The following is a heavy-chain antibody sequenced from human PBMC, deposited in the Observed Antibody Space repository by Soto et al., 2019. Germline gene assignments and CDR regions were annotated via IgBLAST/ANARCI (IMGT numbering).Heavy chain of an antibody. CDR1: GFTFSSYA. D-gene: IGHD2-2*01. CDR2: ISYDGSNK. J-gene: IGHJ4*02. V-gene: IGHV3-30-3*01. CDR3: ARVPIVVVTAAMPVSDY. Sequence: QVQLVESGGGVVQPGRSLRLSCAASGFTFSSYAMHWVRQAPGKGLEWVAVISYDGSNKYYADSVKGRFTISRDNSKNTLYLQMNSLRAEDTAVYYCARVPIVVVTAAMPVSDYWGQGTLVTVSS.